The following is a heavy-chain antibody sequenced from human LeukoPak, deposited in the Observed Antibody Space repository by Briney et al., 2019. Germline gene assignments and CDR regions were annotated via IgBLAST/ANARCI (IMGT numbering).Heavy chain of an antibody. D-gene: IGHD4-17*01. CDR2: INPNSGGT. V-gene: IGHV1-2*04. J-gene: IGHJ2*01. CDR1: GYTFTGYY. CDR3: VRGGYGDYAYWYFDL. Sequence: ASVKVSCKASGYTFTGYYMHWVRQAPGQGLEWMGWINPNSGGTNYAQKFQGWVTMTRDTSISTAYMKLSRLRSDDTAVYYCVRGGYGDYAYWYFDLWGRGTLVTVSS.